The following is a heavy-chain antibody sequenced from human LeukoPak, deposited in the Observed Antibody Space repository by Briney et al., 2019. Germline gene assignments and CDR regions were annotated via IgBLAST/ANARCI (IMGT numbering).Heavy chain of an antibody. Sequence: PGGSLRLSCAASGFTFNTYSMNWVRQAPGKGLEWVSSISSSSTYIYYADSLKGRFTISRDNSKNSLYLQMNSLRAEDTAVYYCAKDFGSGYYYNDYWGQGTLVTVSS. V-gene: IGHV3-21*01. D-gene: IGHD3-22*01. CDR1: GFTFNTYS. CDR2: ISSSSTYI. CDR3: AKDFGSGYYYNDY. J-gene: IGHJ4*02.